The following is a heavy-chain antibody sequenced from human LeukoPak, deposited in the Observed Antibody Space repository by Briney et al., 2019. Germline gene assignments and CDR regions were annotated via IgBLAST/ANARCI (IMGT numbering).Heavy chain of an antibody. CDR2: INHSGST. J-gene: IGHJ4*02. D-gene: IGHD6-13*01. Sequence: GSLRLSCAASGFTFSSYAMHWVRQAPGKGLEWIGEINHSGSTNYNPSLKSRVTISVDTSKNQFSLKLSSVTAADTAVYYCARGLLGDSSSFDYWGQGTLVTVSS. V-gene: IGHV4-34*01. CDR3: ARGLLGDSSSFDY. CDR1: GFTFSSYA.